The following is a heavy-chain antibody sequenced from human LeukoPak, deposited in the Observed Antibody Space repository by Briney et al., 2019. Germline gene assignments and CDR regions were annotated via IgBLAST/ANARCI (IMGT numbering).Heavy chain of an antibody. V-gene: IGHV3-23*01. CDR3: ARDPPTLNY. CDR1: GFTFNNYA. CDR2: ISGGGGST. D-gene: IGHD2/OR15-2a*01. Sequence: GGSLRLSCAASGFTFNNYAMSWVRQSPGKGLEWVSAISGGGGSTYYADSVRGRFTISRDNSKNILYLQMNSLRAEDTAVYYCARDPPTLNYWGQGTLVTVSS. J-gene: IGHJ4*02.